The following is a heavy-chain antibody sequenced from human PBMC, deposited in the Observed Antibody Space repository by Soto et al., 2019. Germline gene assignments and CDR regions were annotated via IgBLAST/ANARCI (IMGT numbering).Heavy chain of an antibody. D-gene: IGHD5-12*01. J-gene: IGHJ5*02. CDR1: GGSISSGGYP. V-gene: IGHV4-30-2*01. Sequence: LSLTCAVSGGSISSGGYPWSWIRQPPGKGLEWIGYIYHSGSTYYNPSLKSRVTISVDRSKNQFSLKLSSVTAADTAVYYCARGRALNWFDPWGQGTLVTVSS. CDR2: IYHSGST. CDR3: ARGRALNWFDP.